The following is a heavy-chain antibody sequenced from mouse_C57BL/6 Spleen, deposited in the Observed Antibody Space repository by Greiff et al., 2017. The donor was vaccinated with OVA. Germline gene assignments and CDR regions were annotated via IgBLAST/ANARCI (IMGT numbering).Heavy chain of an antibody. D-gene: IGHD1-1*02. CDR1: GYTFTSYW. CDR2: IDPSDSYT. J-gene: IGHJ4*01. Sequence: QVQLQQPGAELVKPGASVKLSCKASGYTFTSYWMQWVKQRPGQGLEWIGEIDPSDSYTNYNQKFKGKATLTVDTSSSTAYMPLSSLTSEDSAVYYCATGGNPYYYAMDYWGQGTSVTVSS. V-gene: IGHV1-50*01. CDR3: ATGGNPYYYAMDY.